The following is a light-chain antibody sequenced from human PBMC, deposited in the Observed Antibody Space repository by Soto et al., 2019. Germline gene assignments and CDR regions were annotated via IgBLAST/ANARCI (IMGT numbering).Light chain of an antibody. J-gene: IGKJ4*01. CDR2: GAS. V-gene: IGKV3-15*01. Sequence: EIVMTQSPTTLSVSPGESATLSCRASQSVSSNLAWYQQKLGQAPRLLIYGASNGATDIPARFSVSGSGTEFNLTISRLQSEDFAVYYCQQYNIWPLTFGGGTKVDIK. CDR1: QSVSSN. CDR3: QQYNIWPLT.